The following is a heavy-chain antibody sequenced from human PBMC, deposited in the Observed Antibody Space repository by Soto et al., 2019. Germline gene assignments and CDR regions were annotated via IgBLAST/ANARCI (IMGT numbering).Heavy chain of an antibody. CDR1: GGTFNKYA. CDR2: IIPIFETP. J-gene: IGHJ4*02. D-gene: IGHD3-16*01. CDR3: ARSIGSGGVMGGFDY. Sequence: QVQLVQSGAEVRKPGSEVRVSCKASGGTFNKYAMNWVRQAPGQGLEWMAGIIPIFETPRYAQQFQGRVTITDDESTTAAYMELSSLRSDETAIYYCARSIGSGGVMGGFDYWGQGTLVTVAS. V-gene: IGHV1-69*01.